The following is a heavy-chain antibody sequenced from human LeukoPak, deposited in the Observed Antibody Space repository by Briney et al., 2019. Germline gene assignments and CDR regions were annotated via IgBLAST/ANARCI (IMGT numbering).Heavy chain of an antibody. CDR1: GFTFKNFG. CDR3: AKVLTYYPGSGSYYPDF. V-gene: IGHV3-30*02. Sequence: GGSLRLSCAASGFTFKNFGMHWVRQAPGKGLEWVAFIRYDGSNKYYADSVKGRFTISRDNSKNVLDLQLNSLRPEDMAFYYRAKVLTYYPGSGSYYPDFWGQGTLVTVSS. CDR2: IRYDGSNK. D-gene: IGHD3-10*01. J-gene: IGHJ4*02.